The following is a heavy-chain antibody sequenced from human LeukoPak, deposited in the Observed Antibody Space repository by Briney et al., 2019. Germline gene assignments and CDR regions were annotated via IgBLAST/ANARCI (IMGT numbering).Heavy chain of an antibody. J-gene: IGHJ4*02. CDR3: RGQLWLDPSFDY. V-gene: IGHV4-61*02. CDR1: GGSISSGSYY. CDR2: IYTSGST. Sequence: SQTLSLTCTVSGGSISSGSYYWSWIRQPAGMGLEWIGRIYTSGSTNYNPSLKSRVTISVDTSKNQFSLKLSSVTAADTAVYYCRGQLWLDPSFDYWGQGTLVTVSS. D-gene: IGHD5-18*01.